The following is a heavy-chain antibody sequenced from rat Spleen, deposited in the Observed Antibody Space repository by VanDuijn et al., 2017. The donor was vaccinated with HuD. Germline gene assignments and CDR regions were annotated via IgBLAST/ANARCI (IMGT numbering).Heavy chain of an antibody. CDR3: AVAGYGY. J-gene: IGHJ2*01. D-gene: IGHD2-3*01. Sequence: EVQLVESGGGLVQPGRSLKLSCAASGFTFDDYGMAWVRQAPKNGLEWVASISWGGSSTYYPDNVKGRFTISRDNVENIVYLQMNSLKCEDTATYYCAVAGYGYWGQGVMVTVSS. CDR1: GFTFDDYG. CDR2: ISWGGSST. V-gene: IGHV5-29*01.